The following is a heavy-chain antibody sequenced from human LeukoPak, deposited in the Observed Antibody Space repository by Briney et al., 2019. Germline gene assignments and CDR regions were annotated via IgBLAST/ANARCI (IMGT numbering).Heavy chain of an antibody. V-gene: IGHV1-69*01. D-gene: IGHD2-2*01. Sequence: ASVKVSCKAPGGTFSSYAISWVRQAPGQGLEWMGGIIPIFGTANYAQKFQGRVTITADESTSTAYMELSSLRSEDTAVYYCASTKDIVVVPAAMRWANYYYYGMDVWGQGTTVTVSS. CDR2: IIPIFGTA. CDR3: ASTKDIVVVPAAMRWANYYYYGMDV. J-gene: IGHJ6*02. CDR1: GGTFSSYA.